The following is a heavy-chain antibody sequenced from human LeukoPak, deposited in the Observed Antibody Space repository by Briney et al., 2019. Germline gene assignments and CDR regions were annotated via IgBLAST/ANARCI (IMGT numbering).Heavy chain of an antibody. CDR2: ISAYNGNT. CDR3: PRDLCGEQWLVNQKKAYNWFDP. CDR1: GYTFTSYG. J-gene: IGHJ5*02. Sequence: ASVKVSCKASGYTFTSYGIRWVRQAPGQGLEWMGLISAYNGNTNYAQKLQGGVTMPTDTSPSTDYMELRGLRSDDTAVYYCPRDLCGEQWLVNQKKAYNWFDPWGQGTLVTVSS. V-gene: IGHV1-18*01. D-gene: IGHD6-19*01.